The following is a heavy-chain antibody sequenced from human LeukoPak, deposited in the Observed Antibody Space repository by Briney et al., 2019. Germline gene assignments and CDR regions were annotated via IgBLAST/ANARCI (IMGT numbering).Heavy chain of an antibody. CDR2: IKPDGGEK. CDR3: ARERMYSGLGSTFPYYDY. V-gene: IGHV3-7*01. CDR1: GFTFSSYW. Sequence: PGGSLRLSCAASGFTFSSYWMSWVRQSPGKGLEWEANIKPDGGEKYYVDSVKGRFTISRDNARNALFLEMNSLRAEDTAVYYCARERMYSGLGSTFPYYDYWGQGILVIVSS. D-gene: IGHD3-10*01. J-gene: IGHJ4*02.